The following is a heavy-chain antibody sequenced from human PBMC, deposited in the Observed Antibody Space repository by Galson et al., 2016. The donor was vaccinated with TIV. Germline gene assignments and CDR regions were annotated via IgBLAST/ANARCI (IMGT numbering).Heavy chain of an antibody. CDR2: IYYRGST. J-gene: IGHJ6*02. Sequence: LSLTCTVSGYSISSGYYWGWIRQPPGKGLEWIGSIYYRGSTSYNPSLQSRVTISVDTSTNQFSLKLTSVTAADTAVYYCARDRGSFSMILVADYYYGMDVWGQGTTVAVS. CDR3: ARDRGSFSMILVADYYYGMDV. CDR1: GYSISSGYY. V-gene: IGHV4-38-2*02. D-gene: IGHD3-22*01.